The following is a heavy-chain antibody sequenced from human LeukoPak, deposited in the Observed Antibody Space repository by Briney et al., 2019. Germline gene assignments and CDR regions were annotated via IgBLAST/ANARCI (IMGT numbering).Heavy chain of an antibody. D-gene: IGHD2-8*01. J-gene: IGHJ5*02. V-gene: IGHV4-59*08. CDR1: GGSISSYY. CDR3: ASEGHCTNGVCYRDWFDP. Sequence: PSETLSLTCTVSGGSISSYYWSWIRQPPGKGLEWIMYIYYSGSTNYNPSLKSRVTISVDTSKNQFSLKLSSVTAADTAVYYCASEGHCTNGVCYRDWFDPWGQGTLVTVSS. CDR2: IYYSGST.